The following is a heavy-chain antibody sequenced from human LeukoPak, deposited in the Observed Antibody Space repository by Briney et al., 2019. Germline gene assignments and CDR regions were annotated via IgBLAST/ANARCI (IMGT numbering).Heavy chain of an antibody. V-gene: IGHV4-59*01. D-gene: IGHD3-16*01. J-gene: IGHJ3*02. CDR2: IHYSGST. CDR3: ARSAWGYAFDI. CDR1: GGSTRSYY. Sequence: SETLSLTCSVSGGSTRSYYWSWIWQPPGKGLEWIGYIHYSGSTNYNPSLKSRVTTSLDTSKNQFSLKLSSVTAADTAMYYCARSAWGYAFDIWGQGTMVTVSS.